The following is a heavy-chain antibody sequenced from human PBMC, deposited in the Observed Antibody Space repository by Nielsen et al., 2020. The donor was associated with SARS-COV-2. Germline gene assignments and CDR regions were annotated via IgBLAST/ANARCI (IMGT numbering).Heavy chain of an antibody. CDR1: GFNFRSYA. V-gene: IGHV3-30*04. CDR3: AREDRTNWYGVDY. Sequence: LSLTCAASGFNFRSYAIHWVRQAPGKGLEWVTVISFDGLYKQYTDSVKGRFSISRDNSKNTVSLQMDSLRSEDTAVYYCAREDRTNWYGVDYWGQGTLVTVSS. J-gene: IGHJ4*02. CDR2: ISFDGLYK. D-gene: IGHD6-13*01.